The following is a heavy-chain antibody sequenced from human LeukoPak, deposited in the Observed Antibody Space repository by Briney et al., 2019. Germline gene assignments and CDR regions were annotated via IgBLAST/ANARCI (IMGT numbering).Heavy chain of an antibody. CDR2: IRYVGSDK. D-gene: IGHD2-2*01. J-gene: IGHJ4*02. Sequence: GGSLRLSCAASGFTFNYYAINWVRQAPGKGLEWVAIIRYVGSDKYYADSVKGRFTISRDNSKNTLYLQMNSLRAEDTAVYYCARNGEYCSSTSCGDYWGQGTLVTVSS. V-gene: IGHV3-30*04. CDR1: GFTFNYYA. CDR3: ARNGEYCSSTSCGDY.